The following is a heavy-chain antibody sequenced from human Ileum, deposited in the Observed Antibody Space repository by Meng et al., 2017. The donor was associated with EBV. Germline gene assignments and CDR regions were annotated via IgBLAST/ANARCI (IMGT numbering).Heavy chain of an antibody. CDR1: GFTFSSYA. Sequence: EVQLVESGGGLVQPGGSLSCACAASGFTFSSYAIGWVRQAPGKGREWISSISDSGASTYSADSVKGRFTISRDNSKNTLYLQMNSLRAEDTAVYYCAKGSQGYCTGSVCYSVDYCGQGALITVSS. D-gene: IGHD2-8*02. V-gene: IGHV3-23*04. CDR3: AKGSQGYCTGSVCYSVDY. CDR2: ISDSGAST. J-gene: IGHJ4*02.